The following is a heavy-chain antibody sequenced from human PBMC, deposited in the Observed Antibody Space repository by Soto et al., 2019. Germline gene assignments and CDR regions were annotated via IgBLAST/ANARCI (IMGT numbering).Heavy chain of an antibody. D-gene: IGHD3-22*01. CDR3: AREERYYYDSSGYTTLVDY. Sequence: GGSLRLSCAASGFTFSDYYMSWIRQAPGKGLEWVSYISSSGSTIYYADSVKGRFTISRDNAKNSLYLQMNSLRAEDTAVYYCAREERYYYDSSGYTTLVDYWGQGTLVTVSS. V-gene: IGHV3-11*01. CDR2: ISSSGSTI. J-gene: IGHJ4*02. CDR1: GFTFSDYY.